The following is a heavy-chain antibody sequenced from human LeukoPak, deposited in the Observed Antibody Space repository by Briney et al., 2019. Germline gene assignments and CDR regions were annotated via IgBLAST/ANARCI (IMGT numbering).Heavy chain of an antibody. V-gene: IGHV4-34*01. J-gene: IGHJ4*02. CDR1: GGSFSGYY. CDR3: ARTVTTTHFDY. CDR2: INHSGST. D-gene: IGHD1-1*01. Sequence: NPSETLSLTCAVYGGSFSGYYWSWIRQPPGKGLEWIGEINHSGSTNYNPSLKSRVTISVDRSRNQFSLKLSSVTAADTAVYYCARTVTTTHFDYWGQGVLVTVSS.